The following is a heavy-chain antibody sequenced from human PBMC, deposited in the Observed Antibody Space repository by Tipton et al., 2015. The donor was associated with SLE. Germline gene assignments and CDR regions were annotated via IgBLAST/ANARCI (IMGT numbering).Heavy chain of an antibody. CDR1: GFSFSNYA. V-gene: IGHV3-23*01. CDR3: AKDSGNSGWYFDL. J-gene: IGHJ2*01. Sequence: GSLRLSCAASGFSFSNYAMGWVRRAPGKCLEWVSTVVAGGGYAFYADSMRGRFTISRDNSKSTLLLQIHDLRAEDTAIYYCAKDSGNSGWYFDLWGRGTLVTVSS. D-gene: IGHD4-23*01. CDR2: VVAGGGYA.